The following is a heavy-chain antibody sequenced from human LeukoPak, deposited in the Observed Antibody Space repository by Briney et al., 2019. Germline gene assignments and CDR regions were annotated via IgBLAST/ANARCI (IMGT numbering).Heavy chain of an antibody. CDR2: IYSGGST. Sequence: PGGSLRLSCAASGFTVSSNYMSWVRQAPGKGLEWVSVIYSGGSTYYADSVKGRFTISRDNSKNTLYLQMNSLRAEDTTVYYCAKTSVTTSLDYWGQGTLVTVSS. V-gene: IGHV3-53*01. D-gene: IGHD4-17*01. J-gene: IGHJ4*02. CDR3: AKTSVTTSLDY. CDR1: GFTVSSNY.